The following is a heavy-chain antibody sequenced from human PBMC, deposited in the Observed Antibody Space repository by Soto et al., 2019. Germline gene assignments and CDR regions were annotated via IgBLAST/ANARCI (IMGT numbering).Heavy chain of an antibody. Sequence: SETLSLTCTVSGGSISSSSYYWGWIRQPPGKGLEWIGSIYYSGSTYYNPSLKSRVTISVDTSKNQFSLKLSSVTAADTAVYYCATTYSSGWYSTIDYWGQGTLVTVSS. D-gene: IGHD6-19*01. CDR3: ATTYSSGWYSTIDY. CDR1: GGSISSSSYY. J-gene: IGHJ4*02. CDR2: IYYSGST. V-gene: IGHV4-39*01.